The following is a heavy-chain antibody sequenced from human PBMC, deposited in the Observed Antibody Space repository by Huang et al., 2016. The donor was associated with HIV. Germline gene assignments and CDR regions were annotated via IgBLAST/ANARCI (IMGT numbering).Heavy chain of an antibody. D-gene: IGHD5-18*01. CDR3: ARLDTARNYYYYGLDV. J-gene: IGHJ6*02. CDR1: GYSFAKYW. V-gene: IGHV5-51*01. CDR2: IYPDDPGT. Sequence: EEQLVQSGAEVKKPGESLKISCEGSGYSFAKYWIGWVRQMPGKGLEGRGSIYPDDPGTRYSPSVQGQVSISADKSISTAYLQWSSLKASDTAMYYCARLDTARNYYYYGLDVWGQGTSVIVSS.